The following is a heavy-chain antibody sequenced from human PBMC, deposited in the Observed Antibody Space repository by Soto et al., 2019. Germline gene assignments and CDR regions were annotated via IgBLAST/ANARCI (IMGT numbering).Heavy chain of an antibody. D-gene: IGHD3-22*01. V-gene: IGHV3-48*02. CDR1: GFTFNAHS. CDR3: ARVVVVIPPGYYYDMNV. J-gene: IGHJ6*02. CDR2: ITSSSDTI. Sequence: PGGSLRLSCAACGFTFNAHSMNWVRQAPGRGLERVAYITSSSDTIYYSDSVKGRFTISRDNGKNSLFLQMNSLRDEDTAVYYCARVVVVIPPGYYYDMNVWGQGTTVTVYS.